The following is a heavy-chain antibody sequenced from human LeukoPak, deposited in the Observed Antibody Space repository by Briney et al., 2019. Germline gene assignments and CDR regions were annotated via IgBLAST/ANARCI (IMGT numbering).Heavy chain of an antibody. CDR3: ARILDSAWAELGY. J-gene: IGHJ4*02. CDR2: IRSDGSNK. D-gene: IGHD6-19*01. CDR1: GFSFSSYG. V-gene: IGHV3-30*02. Sequence: QAGGSLRLSCAGSGFSFSSYGMHWVRQAPGKGLEWMAFIRSDGSNKYYADSVKGRFTISRDNSKNTLYLQMNSLRAEDTAVYYCARILDSAWAELGYWGQGTLVTVSS.